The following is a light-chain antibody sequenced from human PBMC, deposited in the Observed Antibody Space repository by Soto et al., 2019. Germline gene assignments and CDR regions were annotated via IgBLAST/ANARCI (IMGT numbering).Light chain of an antibody. V-gene: IGKV1-12*01. Sequence: DIQMTQSPSSVSASVGDTVTITCRASQDVSTWLSWYQQRPGPDPNLLIYAASSLQIGVTSRFSGSGSGTYFPLTIAGLQPEDFATYYCQQGLSFPITFGQGTRLDSK. J-gene: IGKJ5*01. CDR3: QQGLSFPIT. CDR1: QDVSTW. CDR2: AAS.